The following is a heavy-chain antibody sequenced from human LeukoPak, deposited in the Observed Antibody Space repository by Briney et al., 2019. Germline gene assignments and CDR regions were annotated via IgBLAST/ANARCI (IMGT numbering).Heavy chain of an antibody. CDR1: GFTFSHYW. CDR2: INPDGTTI. D-gene: IGHD4/OR15-4a*01. Sequence: GGSLRLPCAASGFTFSHYWMHWVRQVPGKGLVWVSRINPDGTTINYAASVRGRFAISRDNAKNTLHLEMNGLRADDTAVYYCARFRACAGDFWGQGTLVSVSS. CDR3: ARFRACAGDF. V-gene: IGHV3-74*01. J-gene: IGHJ4*02.